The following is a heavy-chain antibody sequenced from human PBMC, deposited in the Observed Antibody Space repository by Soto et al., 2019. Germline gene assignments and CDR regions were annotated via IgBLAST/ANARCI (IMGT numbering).Heavy chain of an antibody. V-gene: IGHV3-23*01. Sequence: GGSLRLSCAASGFTFSSYAMSWVRQAPGKGLEWVSAISGSGGSTYYADSVKGRFTISRDNSKNTLYLQMNSLKAEDKAVYYCAKDRAWELLHESAFDIWGQGTMVTVSS. CDR3: AKDRAWELLHESAFDI. CDR1: GFTFSSYA. J-gene: IGHJ3*02. CDR2: ISGSGGST. D-gene: IGHD1-26*01.